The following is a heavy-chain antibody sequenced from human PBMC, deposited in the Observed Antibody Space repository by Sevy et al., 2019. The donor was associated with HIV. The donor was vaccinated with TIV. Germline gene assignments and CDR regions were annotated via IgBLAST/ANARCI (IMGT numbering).Heavy chain of an antibody. Sequence: SETLSLTCTVSGGSISSYYWSWIRQPPGKGLEWIGYIYYSGSTNYNPSLKSRVTISVDTSKNHFSLKLSSVTAADTAVYYCARLSGNYDFWSGYAAAFAIWGQGTMVTVSS. V-gene: IGHV4-59*01. CDR1: GGSISSYY. CDR2: IYYSGST. D-gene: IGHD3-3*01. J-gene: IGHJ3*02. CDR3: ARLSGNYDFWSGYAAAFAI.